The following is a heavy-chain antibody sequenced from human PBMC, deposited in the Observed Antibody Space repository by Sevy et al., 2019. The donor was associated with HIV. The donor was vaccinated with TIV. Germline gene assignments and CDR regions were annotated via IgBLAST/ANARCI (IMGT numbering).Heavy chain of an antibody. CDR2: ISYDGNNR. J-gene: IGHJ4*02. CDR3: AKEDYGGNLPNYFAS. V-gene: IGHV3-30*18. CDR1: GFTFSDHG. Sequence: GGSLRLSCAASGFTFSDHGMHWVRQAPGKGLDWVAAISYDGNNRYYADSVKGRFTISRYNSKNTLYLQMDSVRPEDTAVYYCAKEDYGGNLPNYFASWGQGTRVTVSS. D-gene: IGHD4-17*01.